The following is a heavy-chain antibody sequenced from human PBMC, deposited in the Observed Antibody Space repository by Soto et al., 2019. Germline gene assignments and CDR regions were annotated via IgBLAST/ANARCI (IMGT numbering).Heavy chain of an antibody. J-gene: IGHJ6*02. D-gene: IGHD5-18*01. CDR1: GFTFSSYG. V-gene: IGHV3-33*01. CDR2: IWYDGSNK. Sequence: PGGSLRLSCAASGFTFSSYGMHWVRKAPGKGLEWVAVIWYDGSNKYYADSVKGRFTISRDNSQNTLYLQMNSLRAEDTAVYYCARDEGIVVDTAMVTIYYYYGMDVWGQGSTVTV. CDR3: ARDEGIVVDTAMVTIYYYYGMDV.